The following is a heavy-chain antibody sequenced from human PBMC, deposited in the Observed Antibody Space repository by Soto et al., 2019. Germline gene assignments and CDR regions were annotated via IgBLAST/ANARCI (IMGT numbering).Heavy chain of an antibody. CDR2: IISTGIST. V-gene: IGHV3-23*01. J-gene: IGHJ5*02. CDR3: AKGNYGDYGGFDP. CDR1: GFSFRTFA. Sequence: VQVLESGGDFIQPGGSLRLSCAASGFSFRTFAMTWVRQAPGKELEWVSTIISTGISTYYADSVKGRFTISRANSKNTLYLQINSLRAEDSAVYYCAKGNYGDYGGFDPWGEGTLVTVSS. D-gene: IGHD4-17*01.